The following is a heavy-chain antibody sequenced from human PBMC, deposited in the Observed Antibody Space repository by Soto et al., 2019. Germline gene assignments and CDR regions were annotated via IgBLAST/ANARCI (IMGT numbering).Heavy chain of an antibody. D-gene: IGHD1-7*01. V-gene: IGHV3-48*02. CDR2: ISSSSSTI. CDR3: ARAWGTYNWNYVRVGY. J-gene: IGHJ4*02. CDR1: GITFSSYS. Sequence: GGSLRLSCAASGITFSSYSMNWVRQAPGKGLEWVSYISSSSSTIYYADSVKGRFTISRDNAKNSLYLQMNSLRDEDTAVYYCARAWGTYNWNYVRVGYWGQGTLVTVSS.